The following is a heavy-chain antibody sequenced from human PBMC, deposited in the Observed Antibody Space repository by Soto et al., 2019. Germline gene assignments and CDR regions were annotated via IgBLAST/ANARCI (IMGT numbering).Heavy chain of an antibody. Sequence: KPSETMSLTCTVSGGSVSSSTYYWGWIRQPPGKGLEWIGTIYYSGITNYNPSLQSRVSISVDTCKNQFSLRLSFVTAADAAPYLGTWRDVRVWGRVNPCGEGIQVTFS. V-gene: IGHV4-39*01. CDR1: GGSVSSSTYY. D-gene: IGHD7-27*01. J-gene: IGHJ5*02. CDR3: TWRDVRVWGRVNP. CDR2: IYYSGIT.